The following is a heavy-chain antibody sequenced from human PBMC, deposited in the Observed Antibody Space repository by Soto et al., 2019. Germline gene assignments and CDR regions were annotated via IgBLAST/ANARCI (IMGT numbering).Heavy chain of an antibody. D-gene: IGHD6-6*01. J-gene: IGHJ4*02. CDR1: GGSISSYY. V-gene: IGHV4-59*01. Sequence: QVQLQESGPGLVKPSETLSLTCTVSGGSISSYYWSWIRQPPGKGLEWIGYIYYSGSTNYNPSLKSRVTISVDTSKNQFSLKLSSVTAADTAVYYCARVPYSSSWVFDYWGQGTLVTVSS. CDR2: IYYSGST. CDR3: ARVPYSSSWVFDY.